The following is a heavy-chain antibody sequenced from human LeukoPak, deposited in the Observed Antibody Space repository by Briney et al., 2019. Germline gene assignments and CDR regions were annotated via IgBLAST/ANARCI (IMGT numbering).Heavy chain of an antibody. V-gene: IGHV1-2*02. D-gene: IGHD6-6*01. Sequence: ASVRVSCKASGYTFTGYYMHWVRQAPGQGLEWMGWINPNSGGTNYAQKFQGRVTMTRDTSISTAYMELSRLRSEDTAVYYCARDVVAARPSYYYYMDVWGKGTTVTVSS. CDR2: INPNSGGT. J-gene: IGHJ6*03. CDR3: ARDVVAARPSYYYYMDV. CDR1: GYTFTGYY.